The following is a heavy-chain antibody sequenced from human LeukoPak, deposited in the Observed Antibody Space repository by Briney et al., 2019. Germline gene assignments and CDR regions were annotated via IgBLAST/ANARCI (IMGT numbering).Heavy chain of an antibody. CDR1: GGSISSGGYS. Sequence: PSQTLSLTCAVSGGSISSGGYSWSWIRQPPGKGLEWIGYIYHSGSTYYNPSLKSRVTISVDRSKNQFSLKLSSETAADTAVYYCARRGSSGWYYYFDYWGQGTLVTVSS. CDR3: ARRGSSGWYYYFDY. D-gene: IGHD6-19*01. CDR2: IYHSGST. V-gene: IGHV4-30-2*01. J-gene: IGHJ4*02.